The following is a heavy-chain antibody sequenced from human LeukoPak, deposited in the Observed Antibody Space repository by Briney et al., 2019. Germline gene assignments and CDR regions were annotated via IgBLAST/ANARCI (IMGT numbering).Heavy chain of an antibody. V-gene: IGHV3-53*01. J-gene: IGHJ4*02. Sequence: GGSLRLSCAASGFTFSSYTMNWVRQAPGKGLEWVSVIYSGGSTYYADSVKGRFTISRDNSKNTLYLQMNSLRAEDTAVYYCARDYYGGSHWGQGTLVAVSS. CDR2: IYSGGST. CDR1: GFTFSSYT. D-gene: IGHD3-10*01. CDR3: ARDYYGGSH.